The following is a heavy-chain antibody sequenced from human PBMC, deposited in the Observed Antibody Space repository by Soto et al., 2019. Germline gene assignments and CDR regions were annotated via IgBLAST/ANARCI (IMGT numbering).Heavy chain of an antibody. V-gene: IGHV4-31*03. J-gene: IGHJ4*02. CDR3: ARRIPTAGDFDY. Sequence: SETLSLTCTVSCGSINSGAYYWSWIRQRPGKGLEWVGYIYYSGTTYYNPSLESRLIISRDTAKNQFSLKLSSATAADTAVYYCARRIPTAGDFDYWCQGALVTVSS. CDR1: CGSINSGAYY. CDR2: IYYSGTT. D-gene: IGHD6-13*01.